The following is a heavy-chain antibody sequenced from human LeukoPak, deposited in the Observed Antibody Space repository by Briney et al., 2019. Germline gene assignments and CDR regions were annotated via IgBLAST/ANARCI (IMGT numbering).Heavy chain of an antibody. J-gene: IGHJ4*02. Sequence: GGSLRLSCAASGFTFSSYDMHWVRQATGKGLEWVSAIGTAGDTYYPGSVKGRFTISRDNSKNTLYLQMNSLRAEDTAVYYCARDGTGSNSGWYIHWGQGALVTVSS. CDR2: IGTAGDT. V-gene: IGHV3-13*04. CDR1: GFTFSSYD. CDR3: ARDGTGSNSGWYIH. D-gene: IGHD6-19*01.